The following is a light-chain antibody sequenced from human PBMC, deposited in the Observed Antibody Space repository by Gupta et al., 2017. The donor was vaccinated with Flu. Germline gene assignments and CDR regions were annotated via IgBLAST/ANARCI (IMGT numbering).Light chain of an antibody. J-gene: IGKJ4*01. CDR1: ESGGRS. Sequence: EIVLTQSPNFQSVTPKDTVIITCRASESGGRSLHGYQQKPGQSPKLLIKSASQSLSGVPSRFSGGGSGTDFTLTINSLEAEDAATDYCHQSRSLPLTFGGGTKVEIK. CDR3: HQSRSLPLT. V-gene: IGKV6-21*01. CDR2: SAS.